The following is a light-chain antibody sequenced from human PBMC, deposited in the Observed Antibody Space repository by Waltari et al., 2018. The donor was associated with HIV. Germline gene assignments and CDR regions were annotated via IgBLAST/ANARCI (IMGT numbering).Light chain of an antibody. CDR2: KAS. CDR3: QQYHSYPYT. CDR1: QSISTW. V-gene: IGKV1-5*03. Sequence: DIQMTQSPSTLSASVGDRVTITCRASQSISTWLAWYQQKPGKAHKVLIYKASTLEFGAPSSFSGSGSGTEFTLTISSLHPDDFATYYCQQYHSYPYTFGQGTHLEIK. J-gene: IGKJ2*01.